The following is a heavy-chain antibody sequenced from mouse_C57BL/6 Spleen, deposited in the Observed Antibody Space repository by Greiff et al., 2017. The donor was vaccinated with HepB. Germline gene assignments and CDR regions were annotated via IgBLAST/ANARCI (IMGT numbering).Heavy chain of an antibody. Sequence: QVQLQQPGAELVRPGSSVKLSCKASGYTFPCYWMDWVKQRPGQGLEWIGNIYPSDSETHYNQKFKDKATLTVDKSSSTAYMQLSSLTSEDSAVYFCARGRANDYPFAYWGQGTLVTVSA. D-gene: IGHD2-4*01. CDR2: IYPSDSET. J-gene: IGHJ3*01. CDR1: GYTFPCYW. V-gene: IGHV1-61*01. CDR3: ARGRANDYPFAY.